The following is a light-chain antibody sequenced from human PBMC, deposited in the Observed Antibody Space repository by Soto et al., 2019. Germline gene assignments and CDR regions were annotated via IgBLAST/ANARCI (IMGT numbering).Light chain of an antibody. CDR2: GAS. V-gene: IGKV3-15*01. Sequence: VRWISTARQCVVQGKRVTLGGRRSQTINNNVAWYQLKDGQVPRLLIYGASTRATGIPARFSFSGSGTEFTLTIRCRQSEGFAVHNCQQYNYWAAWTFGQGTKVDI. CDR3: QQYNYWAAWT. J-gene: IGKJ1*01. CDR1: QTINNN.